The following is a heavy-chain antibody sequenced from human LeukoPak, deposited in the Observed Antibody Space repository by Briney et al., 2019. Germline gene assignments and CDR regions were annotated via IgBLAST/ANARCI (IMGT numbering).Heavy chain of an antibody. Sequence: PSETLSLTCAVYGGSFVGRHWSWIRQPPGKGLEWLGEASHAGITNYNPSLKSRVSISVDTSKDQFSLKLASVTAADTAIYYCARGRLNWDYDFDYRGQGTLVTVSS. CDR2: ASHAGIT. V-gene: IGHV4-34*01. CDR3: ARGRLNWDYDFDY. D-gene: IGHD1-7*01. J-gene: IGHJ4*02. CDR1: GGSFVGRH.